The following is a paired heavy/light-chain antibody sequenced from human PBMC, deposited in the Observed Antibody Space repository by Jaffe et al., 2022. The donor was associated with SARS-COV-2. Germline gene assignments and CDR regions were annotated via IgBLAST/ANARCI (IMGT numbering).Heavy chain of an antibody. Sequence: QVQLVESGGGVVQPGESLRLSCAASGFSFNALGMHWVRQAPGKGLEWVAVIWYDGSKRYYAESVEGRFSISRDNSKNMVYLQMSDLRVDDSAIYYCARDSGRWCPDYWGQGALVTVSS. CDR3: ARDSGRWCPDY. V-gene: IGHV3-33*01. J-gene: IGHJ4*02. D-gene: IGHD2-21*01. CDR2: IWYDGSKR. CDR1: GFSFNALG.
Light chain of an antibody. CDR2: DVT. V-gene: IGLV2-8*01. J-gene: IGLJ1*01. CDR3: SSYAGTNKYV. Sequence: QSALTQPPSASGSPGQSVTISCTGSRNDVGTYNYVSWFQQHPGKAPKLIISDVTEGPSGVPDRFSASKSGNTASLTVSGLQPEDEALYFCSSYAGTNKYVFGTGTRVIV. CDR1: RNDVGTYNY.